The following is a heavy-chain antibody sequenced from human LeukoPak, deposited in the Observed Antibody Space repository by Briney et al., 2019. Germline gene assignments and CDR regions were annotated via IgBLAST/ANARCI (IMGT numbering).Heavy chain of an antibody. D-gene: IGHD6-19*01. CDR3: ARDQGGSGWYGVSSFDI. V-gene: IGHV1-18*01. CDR2: ISAYNGNT. J-gene: IGHJ3*02. CDR1: GYTFTNYG. Sequence: GASVKVSCKASGYTFTNYGINWVRQAPGQGLEWMGWISAYNGNTNYAQKLQGRVTMTTDTSTSTAYMELRSLRSDDTAVYYCARDQGGSGWYGVSSFDIWGQGTMVTVSS.